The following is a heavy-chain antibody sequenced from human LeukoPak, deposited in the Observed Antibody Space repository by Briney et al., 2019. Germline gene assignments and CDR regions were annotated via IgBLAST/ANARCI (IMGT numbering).Heavy chain of an antibody. J-gene: IGHJ4*02. CDR2: IYYSGST. D-gene: IGHD3-22*01. CDR1: GGSFSSGSYY. CDR3: ARVELSMIVRL. V-gene: IGHV4-61*01. Sequence: SETLFLTCTVSGGSFSSGSYYWSWIRQPPGKGLEWIGYIYYSGSTNYNPSLKSRVTISVDTSKNQFSLKLSSVTAADTAVYYCARVELSMIVRLWGQGTLVTVSS.